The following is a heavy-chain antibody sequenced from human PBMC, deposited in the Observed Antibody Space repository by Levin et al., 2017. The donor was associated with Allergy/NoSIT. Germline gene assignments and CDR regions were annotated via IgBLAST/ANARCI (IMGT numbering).Heavy chain of an antibody. CDR1: GFTFSTYA. Sequence: SGGSLRLSCAASGFTFSTYALHWVRQAPGKGLEWVAVIWFDGSDKYYADSVKGRFTISRDNSKNTLYLQMNSLRAEDTAVYYCARDGAYFGSGIDYWGQGTLVTVSP. J-gene: IGHJ4*02. CDR2: IWFDGSDK. D-gene: IGHD3-10*01. V-gene: IGHV3-33*01. CDR3: ARDGAYFGSGIDY.